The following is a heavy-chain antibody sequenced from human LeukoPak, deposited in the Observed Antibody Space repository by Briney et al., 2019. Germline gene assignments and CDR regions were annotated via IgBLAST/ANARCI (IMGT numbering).Heavy chain of an antibody. CDR2: IIPIFGTA. CDR1: GGTFSCYA. Sequence: ASVKVSCKASGGTFSCYAISWVRQAPGQGLEWMGGIIPIFGTANYAQKFQGRVTITADESTSTAYMELSSLRSEDTAVYYCAKSITIFGVVRENWFDPWGQGTLVTVSS. J-gene: IGHJ5*02. V-gene: IGHV1-69*01. D-gene: IGHD3-3*01. CDR3: AKSITIFGVVRENWFDP.